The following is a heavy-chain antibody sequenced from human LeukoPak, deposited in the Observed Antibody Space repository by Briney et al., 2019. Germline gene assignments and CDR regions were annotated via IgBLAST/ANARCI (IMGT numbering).Heavy chain of an antibody. CDR3: ASTASVQPSFFDY. D-gene: IGHD3-16*02. J-gene: IGHJ4*02. Sequence: GASVKVSCKASGGTFSSYAISWVRQAPGQGLEWMGGIIPIFGTANYAQKFQGRDTITADESTSTAYMELSSLRSEDTAVYYCASTASVQPSFFDYWGQGTLVTVSS. CDR2: IIPIFGTA. CDR1: GGTFSSYA. V-gene: IGHV1-69*01.